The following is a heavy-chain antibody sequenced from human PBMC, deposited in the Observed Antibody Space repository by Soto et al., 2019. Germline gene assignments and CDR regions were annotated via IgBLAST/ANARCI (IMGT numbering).Heavy chain of an antibody. Sequence: GGSLRLCCAASGFTFSSYWMHWVRQAPGKGLMWVSRIDGDGGRTEYADSVKGRFIISRDNAKNTLHLQMNSLRAEDAAVYYCARDLLGYCSGGSCTSAPWGQGTLVTVSS. CDR3: ARDLLGYCSGGSCTSAP. CDR2: IDGDGGRT. J-gene: IGHJ5*02. V-gene: IGHV3-74*03. D-gene: IGHD2-15*01. CDR1: GFTFSSYW.